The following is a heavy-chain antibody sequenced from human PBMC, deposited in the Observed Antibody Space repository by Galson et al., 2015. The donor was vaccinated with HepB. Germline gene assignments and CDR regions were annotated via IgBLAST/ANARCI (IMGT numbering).Heavy chain of an antibody. V-gene: IGHV3-7*03. CDR2: IKQDGSEK. Sequence: SLRLSCAASGFTFSSYWMSWVRQAPGKGLEWVANIKQDGSEKYYVDSVKGRFTISRDNAKNSLYLQMNSLRAEDTAVYYCARNGLLLWFGEPPKSGIDYWGQGTLVTVSS. D-gene: IGHD3-10*01. J-gene: IGHJ4*02. CDR3: ARNGLLLWFGEPPKSGIDY. CDR1: GFTFSSYW.